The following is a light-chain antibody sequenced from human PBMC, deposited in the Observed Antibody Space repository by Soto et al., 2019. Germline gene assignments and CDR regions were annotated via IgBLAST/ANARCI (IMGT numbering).Light chain of an antibody. CDR1: QGIGDT. CDR2: DTS. Sequence: EIVMTQSPATLSVSPGEGATLSCRASQGIGDTLAWYQQKPGQTPRLLIYDTSIRAAGVPARFSGSRSGAEFTLTISGLQSDDFAVYYCQQYYNWPPSTVGQGTKLQIE. J-gene: IGKJ2*01. V-gene: IGKV3-15*01. CDR3: QQYYNWPPST.